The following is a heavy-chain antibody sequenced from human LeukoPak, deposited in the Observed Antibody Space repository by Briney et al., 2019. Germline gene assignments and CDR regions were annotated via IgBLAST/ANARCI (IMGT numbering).Heavy chain of an antibody. J-gene: IGHJ4*02. D-gene: IGHD3-10*01. V-gene: IGHV4-39*01. CDR1: GVYISSSNSY. CDR2: IYSGNT. Sequence: PSETLSLTCTVSGVYISSSNSYWGWIRQPPGKGLEWIGSIYSGNTYYNASLKSQVSISIDMSKNQFSLKLTSVTAADTAVYYCARQTGSGLFILPGGQGTLVTVSS. CDR3: ARQTGSGLFILP.